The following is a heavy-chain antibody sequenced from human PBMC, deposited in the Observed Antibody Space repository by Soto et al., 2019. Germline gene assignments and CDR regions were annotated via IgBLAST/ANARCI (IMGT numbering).Heavy chain of an antibody. J-gene: IGHJ6*02. D-gene: IGHD3-16*01. CDR3: ARWGTTGGLDV. Sequence: QVQLVESGGGVVQPGASLRLSCVGSGFTFRSYVIHWVRQAPGKGLEWVALTSYDGSSKYYDESVKGRFTISRDNSRNTVDLHMDSLRLEDTALYYCARWGTTGGLDVWGQGTMVSVS. CDR2: TSYDGSSK. V-gene: IGHV3-30*19. CDR1: GFTFRSYV.